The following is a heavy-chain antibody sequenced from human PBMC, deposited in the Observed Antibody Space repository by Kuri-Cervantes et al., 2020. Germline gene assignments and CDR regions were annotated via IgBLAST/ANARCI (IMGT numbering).Heavy chain of an antibody. J-gene: IGHJ4*02. CDR2: ISSSSSYI. CDR3: ARWGDTAMVREYYFDY. D-gene: IGHD5-18*01. Sequence: GGSLRLSCAASGFTFSSYSMNWVRQAPGKGLEWVSSISSSSSYIYYADSVKGRFTISRDNAKNSLYLQVNSLRAEDTAVYYCARWGDTAMVREYYFDYWGQGTLVTVSS. V-gene: IGHV3-21*01. CDR1: GFTFSSYS.